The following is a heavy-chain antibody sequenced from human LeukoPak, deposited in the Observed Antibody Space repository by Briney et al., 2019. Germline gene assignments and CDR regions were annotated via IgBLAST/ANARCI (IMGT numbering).Heavy chain of an antibody. CDR1: GFTFSSYG. CDR3: ARDGDSSSSAAEYFQH. Sequence: GGSLRLSCAASGFTFSSYGMHWVRQAPGKGLEWVAFIRYDGSNKYYADSVKGRFTISRDNSKNTLYLQMNSLRAEDTAVYYCARDGDSSSSAAEYFQHWGQGTLVTVSS. V-gene: IGHV3-30*02. J-gene: IGHJ1*01. D-gene: IGHD6-6*01. CDR2: IRYDGSNK.